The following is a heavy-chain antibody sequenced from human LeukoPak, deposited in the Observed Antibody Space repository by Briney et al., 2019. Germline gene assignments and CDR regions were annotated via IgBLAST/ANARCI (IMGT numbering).Heavy chain of an antibody. CDR1: GGSISSYY. J-gene: IGHJ4*02. V-gene: IGHV4-59*01. Sequence: SETLSLTCTVSGGSISSYYWSWIRQPPGKGLEWIGYIYYSGSTNYNPSLKSRVTISIDTSKNQFSLKLSSVTAADTDVYYCARGGSSPFDYWGQGTLVTVSS. CDR2: IYYSGST. CDR3: ARGGSSPFDY. D-gene: IGHD6-6*01.